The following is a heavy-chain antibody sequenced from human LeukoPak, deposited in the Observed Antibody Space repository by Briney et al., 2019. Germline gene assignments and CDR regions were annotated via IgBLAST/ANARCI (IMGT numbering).Heavy chain of an antibody. CDR2: IKQDGSER. Sequence: GGSLRLSCADSGFTFSSYWMSWVRQAPGKGLEWVANIKQDGSERYYVDSVKGRFTIYRDNAKNSLYLQMNSLRAEDTAVYYCARDWDYGRYFDYWGQGTLVTVSS. D-gene: IGHD4-17*01. V-gene: IGHV3-7*03. J-gene: IGHJ4*02. CDR3: ARDWDYGRYFDY. CDR1: GFTFSSYW.